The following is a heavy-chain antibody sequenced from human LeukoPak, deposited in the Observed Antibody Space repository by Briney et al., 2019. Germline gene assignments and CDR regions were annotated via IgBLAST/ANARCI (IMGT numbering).Heavy chain of an antibody. J-gene: IGHJ4*02. V-gene: IGHV4-59*01. CDR1: GGSISSYY. CDR3: ARAAPAYGGPGRFDY. CDR2: IYYSGST. D-gene: IGHD4-17*01. Sequence: SETLSLTCTVSGGSISSYYWSWIRQPPGKGLEWIGYIYYSGSTNYNSSLKSRVTISVDTSKNQFSLKLSSVTAADTAVYYCARAAPAYGGPGRFDYWGQGTLVTVSS.